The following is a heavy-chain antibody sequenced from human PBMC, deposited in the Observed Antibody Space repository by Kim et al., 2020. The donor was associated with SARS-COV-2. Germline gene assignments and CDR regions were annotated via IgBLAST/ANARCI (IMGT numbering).Heavy chain of an antibody. CDR2: NP. V-gene: IGHV1-18*01. CDR3: ARGGINWFDP. Sequence: NPNYAQKLQGRVTMTTDTSTSTAYMELRSLRSDDTAVYYCARGGINWFDPWGQGTLVTVSS. D-gene: IGHD3-16*01. J-gene: IGHJ5*02.